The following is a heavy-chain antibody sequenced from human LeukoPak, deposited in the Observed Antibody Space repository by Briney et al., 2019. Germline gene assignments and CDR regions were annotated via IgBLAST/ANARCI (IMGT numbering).Heavy chain of an antibody. CDR1: GGSISSSSYY. CDR2: IYYSGST. CDR3: ARHYCSSTSCHFDY. Sequence: SETLSLTCTVSGGSISSSSYYWGWIRQPPGKGLEWIGSIYYSGSTYYIPSLKSRVTISVGTSKNQFSLKLSSVTAADTPVYYCARHYCSSTSCHFDYWGQGILVSVSS. V-gene: IGHV4-39*01. D-gene: IGHD2-2*01. J-gene: IGHJ4*02.